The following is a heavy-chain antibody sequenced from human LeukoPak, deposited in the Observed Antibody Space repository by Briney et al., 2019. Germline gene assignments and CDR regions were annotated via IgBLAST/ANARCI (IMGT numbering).Heavy chain of an antibody. CDR3: VNDIWTPGSEYMDV. CDR2: ISSSSHYI. J-gene: IGHJ6*03. Sequence: GGSLRLSCAASGFTFSSYSMNWARQAPGKGLEWVSFISSSSHYIYYADSVKGRFAISRDNAKNSLYLQMNSLRAEDTAVYYCVNDIWTPGSEYMDVWGKGTTVTVSS. CDR1: GFTFSSYS. D-gene: IGHD3-9*01. V-gene: IGHV3-21*01.